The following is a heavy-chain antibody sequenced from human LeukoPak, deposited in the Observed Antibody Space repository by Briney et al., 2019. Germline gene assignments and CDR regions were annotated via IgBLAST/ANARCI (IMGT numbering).Heavy chain of an antibody. V-gene: IGHV3-33*01. CDR2: IWNDGSSK. Sequence: GGSLILSCAASGFTFSSYGMHWVRQAPGKGLEWVAVIWNDGSSKYNADSVKGRFTISRDNSKNTLFLQMNSLRAEDTAVYYCARGGVTTPYGMDVWGQGTTVTVSS. CDR1: GFTFSSYG. J-gene: IGHJ6*02. D-gene: IGHD4-17*01. CDR3: ARGGVTTPYGMDV.